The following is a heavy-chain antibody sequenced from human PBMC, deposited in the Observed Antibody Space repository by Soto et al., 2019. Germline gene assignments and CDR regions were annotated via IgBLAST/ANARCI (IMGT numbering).Heavy chain of an antibody. CDR2: INPNSGGT. Sequence: QVQLVQSGAEVKKPGASVKVSCKASGYTFTGYYMHWVRQAPGQGLEWMGWINPNSGGTNYAQKFQGWVTMTMDTSVSTAYMELSRLRSDDMAVYYCAKLGSPLTVAVAGGGYAFDTWGQGTMVTVSS. CDR3: AKLGSPLTVAVAGGGYAFDT. J-gene: IGHJ3*02. D-gene: IGHD6-19*01. V-gene: IGHV1-2*04. CDR1: GYTFTGYY.